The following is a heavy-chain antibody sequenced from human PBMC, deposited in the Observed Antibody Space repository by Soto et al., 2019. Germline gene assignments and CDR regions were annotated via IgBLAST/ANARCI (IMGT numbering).Heavy chain of an antibody. CDR2: FSSSGDTT. Sequence: GGSLRLSCAASGFTFSSYAMSWVRQAPGKGLEWVSSFSSSGDTTYYAESVKGRFTISRDNSKNTLYLQMNSLRAEDTAIYYCAKDLCSSSSCYVGRSVAWGQGTLVTVSS. J-gene: IGHJ4*02. CDR1: GFTFSSYA. CDR3: AKDLCSSSSCYVGRSVA. D-gene: IGHD2-2*01. V-gene: IGHV3-23*01.